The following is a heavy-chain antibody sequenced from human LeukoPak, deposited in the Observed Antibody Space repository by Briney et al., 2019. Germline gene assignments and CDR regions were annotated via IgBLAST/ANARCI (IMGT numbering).Heavy chain of an antibody. Sequence: PGGSLRLSCAASGFTFSSYIMNWVRQALGEGRGCVSSISSSSSYIYYADSVKGRFTISRDTAKNSLYLKMHNLRAEDPAVYYCARDSSRGWSKPPYWGQGTLVTVSS. CDR3: ARDSSRGWSKPPY. J-gene: IGHJ4*02. CDR2: ISSSSSYI. D-gene: IGHD6-19*01. V-gene: IGHV3-21*01. CDR1: GFTFSSYI.